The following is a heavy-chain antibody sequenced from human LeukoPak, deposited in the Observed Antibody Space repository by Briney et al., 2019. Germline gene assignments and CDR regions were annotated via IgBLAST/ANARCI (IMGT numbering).Heavy chain of an antibody. D-gene: IGHD1-26*01. CDR2: ISGSGGST. Sequence: SGGSLRLSCAASGFTFSIYAMSWVRQAPGKGLEWVSAISGSGGSTYYADSVKGRFTISRDNSKNTLYLQMNSLRAEDTAVYYCAKSGIVGATKTDYWGQGTLVTVSS. CDR3: AKSGIVGATKTDY. CDR1: GFTFSIYA. V-gene: IGHV3-23*01. J-gene: IGHJ4*02.